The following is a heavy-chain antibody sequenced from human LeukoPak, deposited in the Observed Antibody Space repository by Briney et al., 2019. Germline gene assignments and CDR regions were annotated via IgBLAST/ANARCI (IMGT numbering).Heavy chain of an antibody. Sequence: PGGSLRLSCTASGFTFGDYAMSWVRQAPGKGLEWVAVISYDVGKKYYADSVKGRFTISRDNSKNTLYLQMNSLRAEDTAVYYCAKDDYYDTSGYRDWGQGTLVTVSS. CDR2: ISYDVGKK. CDR3: AKDDYYDTSGYRD. J-gene: IGHJ4*02. D-gene: IGHD3-22*01. V-gene: IGHV3-30*18. CDR1: GFTFGDYA.